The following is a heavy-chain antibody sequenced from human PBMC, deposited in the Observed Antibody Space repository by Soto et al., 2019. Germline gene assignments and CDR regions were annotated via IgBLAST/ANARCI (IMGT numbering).Heavy chain of an antibody. D-gene: IGHD2-2*01. CDR1: GFTLDDYT. J-gene: IGHJ6*02. Sequence: VQLVESGGGLVQPGGSLRLSFAVSGFTLDDYTMHWVRQAPGKGLEWVSGVGWNGGDIVYADSVKGRFTVSRDNTRNSLYLEVNSLTTEDTAIYFCAKERAVVVPVSTSYFHYYGLDVWGQGTTVTVS. CDR3: AKERAVVVPVSTSYFHYYGLDV. CDR2: VGWNGGDI. V-gene: IGHV3-9*01.